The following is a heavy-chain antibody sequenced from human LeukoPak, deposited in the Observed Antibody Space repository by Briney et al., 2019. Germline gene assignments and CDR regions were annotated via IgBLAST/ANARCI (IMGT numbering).Heavy chain of an antibody. Sequence: SSETLSLTCTVSGGSISSYYWSWIRQPPGKGLEWIGYIYYSGSTDYNPSLKSRVTISVDTSKNQFSLKLSSVTAADTAVYYCARGGGTGEVFDYWGQGTLVTVSS. CDR2: IYYSGST. D-gene: IGHD3-16*01. J-gene: IGHJ4*02. CDR1: GGSISSYY. V-gene: IGHV4-59*01. CDR3: ARGGGTGEVFDY.